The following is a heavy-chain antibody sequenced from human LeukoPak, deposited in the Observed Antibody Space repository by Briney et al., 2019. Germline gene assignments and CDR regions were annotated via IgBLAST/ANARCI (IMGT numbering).Heavy chain of an antibody. CDR2: ISSSGSII. V-gene: IGHV3-48*03. CDR1: GFTFSSFD. CDR3: ARPPALNY. J-gene: IGHJ4*02. Sequence: PGGSLRLSCTASGFTFSSFDMNWVRQAPGKGLEWVSYISSSGSIIYHADSVKGRFTISRDNAKNSLYLQMHSLRAEDTAVYYCARPPALNYWGQGTLVTVSS. D-gene: IGHD3-9*01.